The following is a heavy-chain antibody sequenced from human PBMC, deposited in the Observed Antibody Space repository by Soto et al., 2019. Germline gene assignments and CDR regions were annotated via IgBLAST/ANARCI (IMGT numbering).Heavy chain of an antibody. CDR3: AKDSGLPYSYYYAMDV. Sequence: PGGSLRLSCVASGFTFDDYAMHWVRQAPGKGLEWVSGISWNGVSIGYADSVKGRFTISRDNAKNSLYLQMTSLRVEDTSLYYCAKDSGLPYSYYYAMDVWGQGTTVTVSS. CDR2: ISWNGVSI. J-gene: IGHJ6*02. D-gene: IGHD3-9*01. V-gene: IGHV3-9*01. CDR1: GFTFDDYA.